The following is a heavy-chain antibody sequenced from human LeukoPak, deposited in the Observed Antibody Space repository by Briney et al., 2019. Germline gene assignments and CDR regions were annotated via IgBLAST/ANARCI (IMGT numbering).Heavy chain of an antibody. Sequence: PGGSLRLSCAASGFTFSSYSMNWVRQAPGKGLEWVAVISYDGSNKYYADSVKGRFTISRDNSKNTLNLQMNRLRTEDTAVYYCAREGQDIVVVVAATLDYWGQGTLVTVSS. CDR3: AREGQDIVVVVAATLDY. V-gene: IGHV3-30*05. D-gene: IGHD2-15*01. CDR1: GFTFSSYS. CDR2: ISYDGSNK. J-gene: IGHJ4*02.